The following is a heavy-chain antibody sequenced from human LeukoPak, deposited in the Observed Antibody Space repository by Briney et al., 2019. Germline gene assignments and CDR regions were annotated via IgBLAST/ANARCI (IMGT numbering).Heavy chain of an antibody. CDR2: IWYDGSNK. CDR1: GFTFSSYG. D-gene: IGHD3-22*01. CDR3: ARDKPPPYYYDSSGIFDY. V-gene: IGHV3-33*01. Sequence: GGSLRLSCAASGFTFSSYGMHWVRQAPGKGLEWVVVIWYDGSNKYYADSVKGRFTISRDNSKNTLYLQMNSLRAEDTAVYYCARDKPPPYYYDSSGIFDYWGQGTLVTVSS. J-gene: IGHJ4*02.